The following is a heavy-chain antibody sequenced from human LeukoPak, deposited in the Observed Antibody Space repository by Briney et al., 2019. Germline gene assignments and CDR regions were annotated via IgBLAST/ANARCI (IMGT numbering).Heavy chain of an antibody. CDR2: ISGSGALT. V-gene: IGHV3-23*01. Sequence: GGSLRLSCAASGFTFSSYVMSWVRQAPGKGLEWVSAISGSGALTYYTDSVKGRSTISRGNSKSTVYLQMNSLRAEDTAIYYCAKVAIYGGNSNGHFDYWGQGTLVTVS. CDR3: AKVAIYGGNSNGHFDY. CDR1: GFTFSSYV. D-gene: IGHD4-23*01. J-gene: IGHJ4*02.